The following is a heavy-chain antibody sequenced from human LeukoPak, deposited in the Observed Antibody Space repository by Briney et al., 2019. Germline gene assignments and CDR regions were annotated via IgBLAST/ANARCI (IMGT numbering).Heavy chain of an antibody. CDR1: GGSISSYY. CDR3: ARSNYYGSLFDY. Sequence: PSETLSLTCTVSGGSISSYYWSWIRQPPGKGLEWIGYIYYSGSTNYNPSLKSRVTISVDTSKNQFSLKLSSVTAADTAVYYCARSNYYGSLFDYWGQGTLVTVSS. V-gene: IGHV4-59*01. CDR2: IYYSGST. J-gene: IGHJ4*02. D-gene: IGHD3-10*01.